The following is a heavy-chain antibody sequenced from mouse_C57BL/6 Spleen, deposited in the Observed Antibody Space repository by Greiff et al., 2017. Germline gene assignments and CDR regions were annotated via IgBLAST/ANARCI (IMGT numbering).Heavy chain of an antibody. D-gene: IGHD1-3*01. CDR3: ARGGTTSGDY. J-gene: IGHJ2*01. CDR1: GYTFTSYW. Sequence: QVQLQQPGAELVKPGASVKLSCKASGYTFTSYWMHWVKQRPGQGLEWIGMIHPNSGSTNYNEKFKSKATLTVDKSSSTAYMQISSLTSEDSAVYYCARGGTTSGDYWGQGTTLTVSS. CDR2: IHPNSGST. V-gene: IGHV1-64*01.